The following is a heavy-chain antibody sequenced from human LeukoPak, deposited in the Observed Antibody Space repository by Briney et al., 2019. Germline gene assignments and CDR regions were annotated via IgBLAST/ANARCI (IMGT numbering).Heavy chain of an antibody. V-gene: IGHV3-23*01. CDR1: GFTFSHYA. J-gene: IGHJ6*03. Sequence: GGSLRLSCAASGFTFSHYAMTWVRQSPGKGLEWVSAISGSAVTKHYADSVRGRFTISRDNSKNTLYLQMNSLRAEDTAVYYCARDHYYYYMDVWGKGTTVTISS. CDR2: ISGSAVTK. CDR3: ARDHYYYYMDV.